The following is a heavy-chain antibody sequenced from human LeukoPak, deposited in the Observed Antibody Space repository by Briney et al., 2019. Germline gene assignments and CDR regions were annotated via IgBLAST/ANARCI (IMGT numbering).Heavy chain of an antibody. CDR1: GGSIRNYY. CDR2: IYDSGST. V-gene: IGHV4-59*01. D-gene: IGHD6-19*01. CDR3: ARGVALADYYFDY. Sequence: SETLSLTCTVSGGSIRNYYWSWIRQPPGKGLEWIGYIYDSGSTNYNPSLKSRVTISVDTSKNLFSPKLSSVTAADTAVYYCARGVALADYYFDYWGQGTLVTVSS. J-gene: IGHJ4*02.